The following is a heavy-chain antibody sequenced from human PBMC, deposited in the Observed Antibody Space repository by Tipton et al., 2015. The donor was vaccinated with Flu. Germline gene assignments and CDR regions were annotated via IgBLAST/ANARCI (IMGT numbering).Heavy chain of an antibody. D-gene: IGHD3-10*02. CDR3: ARLSFYDVDLKNFYFED. V-gene: IGHV4-59*05. Sequence: TLSLTCTVSGGSVNSYFWSWIRQPPGKGLEWIGGLSYSGSTYYNPSLRSRVVISVDTSKNQFSLKVTSVTAADTAIYYCARLSFYDVDLKNFYFEDWGQGTLVTVS. CDR2: LSYSGST. CDR1: GGSVNSYF. J-gene: IGHJ4*02.